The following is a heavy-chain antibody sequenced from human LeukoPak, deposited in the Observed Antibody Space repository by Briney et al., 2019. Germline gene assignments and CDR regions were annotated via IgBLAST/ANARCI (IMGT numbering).Heavy chain of an antibody. CDR1: GGSISSDGYY. D-gene: IGHD1-26*01. CDR3: ARDQYSGNHFYYGIDV. J-gene: IGHJ6*02. Sequence: PSQTLSLTCTVSGGSISSDGYYWSWIRQHPGKGLEWIGYIYYSGSTYYNPSLKSRVTISVDMSKNRFSLKLSSVTAADTAVYYCARDQYSGNHFYYGIDVWGQGTTVTVSS. CDR2: IYYSGST. V-gene: IGHV4-31*03.